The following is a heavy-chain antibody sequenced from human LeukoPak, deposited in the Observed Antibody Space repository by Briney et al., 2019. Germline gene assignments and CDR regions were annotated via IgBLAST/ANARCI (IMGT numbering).Heavy chain of an antibody. J-gene: IGHJ4*02. D-gene: IGHD5-24*01. Sequence: GGSLRLSCAPSGFTFTTYAMTWVRQAPGKGLEWVSTINDRGHTAYYADSVKGRFTISRDNSKNTLYLQMTSLRAEDTAVYYCARDSGDGYIFYFDYWGQGTLVTVSS. CDR3: ARDSGDGYIFYFDY. V-gene: IGHV3-23*01. CDR1: GFTFTTYA. CDR2: INDRGHTA.